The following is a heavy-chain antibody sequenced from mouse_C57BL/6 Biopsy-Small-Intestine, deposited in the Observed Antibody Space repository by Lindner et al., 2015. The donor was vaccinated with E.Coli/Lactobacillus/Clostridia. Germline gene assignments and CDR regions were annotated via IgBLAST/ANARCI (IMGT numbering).Heavy chain of an antibody. J-gene: IGHJ1*01. V-gene: IGHV1-83*01. CDR1: GYTLIELC. CDR3: VTVPLITMIGNQGGMDV. Sequence: SVKVSCKVSGYTLIELCMHWVRQAPGKGLEWMGGFDPEDGKTIYAQKFQGRVTMTEDTSTDTLYMELSSLRSEDTAVYYCVTVPLITMIGNQGGMDVWGQGTTVTVSS. CDR2: FDPEDGKT. D-gene: IGHD1-1*02.